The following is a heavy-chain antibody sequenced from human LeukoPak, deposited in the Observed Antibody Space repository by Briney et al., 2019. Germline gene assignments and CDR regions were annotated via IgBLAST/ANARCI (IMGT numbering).Heavy chain of an antibody. Sequence: GASVKVSFKASGYTFTDDYMHWGRQAPGQGLEFMGWINPDSGFTNYAPKFQGRVTMTRATSISAAYMEVRMLRSDDTAAYYCAPTAAAYTSNWTVWGLGTLVTVSS. CDR2: INPDSGFT. CDR3: APTAAAYTSNWTV. V-gene: IGHV1-2*02. CDR1: GYTFTDDY. D-gene: IGHD6-13*01. J-gene: IGHJ4*02.